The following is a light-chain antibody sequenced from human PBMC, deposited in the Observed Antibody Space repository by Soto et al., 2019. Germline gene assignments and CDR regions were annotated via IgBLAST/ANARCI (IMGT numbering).Light chain of an antibody. V-gene: IGLV2-8*01. CDR3: SSYAGSNNYV. CDR2: EVS. Sequence: QSALTQPPSASGSPGQSVTISCTGTSSDVGGYNYVSWYQQHPGKAPKLMIYEVSMRPSGVPDRFPGSKSGNTASLTVSGLQAEDEADYYCSSYAGSNNYVFGTGTKLTVL. J-gene: IGLJ1*01. CDR1: SSDVGGYNY.